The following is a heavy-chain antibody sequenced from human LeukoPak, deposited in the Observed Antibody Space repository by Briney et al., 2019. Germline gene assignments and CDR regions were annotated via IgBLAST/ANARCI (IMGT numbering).Heavy chain of an antibody. CDR1: GFTFSSYA. J-gene: IGHJ4*02. Sequence: PGGSLRLSCAASGFTFSSYAMHWVRQAPGKGLEWVAVISYDGSNKYYADSVKGRFTISRDNSKNTLYLQMNSLRAEDTAVYYCASLWELPVYWGQGTLVTVSS. CDR3: ASLWELPVY. CDR2: ISYDGSNK. V-gene: IGHV3-30-3*01. D-gene: IGHD1-26*01.